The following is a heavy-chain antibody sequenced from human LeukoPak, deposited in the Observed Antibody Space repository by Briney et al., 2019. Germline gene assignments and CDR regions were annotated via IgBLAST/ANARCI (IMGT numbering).Heavy chain of an antibody. CDR1: GFSLSSYW. V-gene: IGHV3-23*01. Sequence: SGGSLRLSCAASGFSLSSYWMTWVRQAPGKGLEWVSGIIGGGGSTYYADSVKGRFTISGDNSRNTLFLQMNSLRAEDTAVYYCAHGAMYQLDYWGQGTLVTVSS. CDR3: AHGAMYQLDY. D-gene: IGHD2-2*01. J-gene: IGHJ4*02. CDR2: IIGGGGST.